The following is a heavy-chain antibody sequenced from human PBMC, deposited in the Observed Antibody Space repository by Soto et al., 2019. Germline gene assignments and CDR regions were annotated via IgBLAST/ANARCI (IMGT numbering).Heavy chain of an antibody. CDR3: AKDHYYGSPADHWYFAL. D-gene: IGHD3-10*01. CDR1: GFTFSSYA. V-gene: IGHV3-23*01. Sequence: EVQLLESGGGLVQPGGSLRLSCAASGFTFSSYAMSWVRQAPGKGLEWVSAISGSGGSTYYADSVKGRFTISRDNSKNTLYLQMNSLRAEDTAVYYCAKDHYYGSPADHWYFALWGRGTLVTVSS. CDR2: ISGSGGST. J-gene: IGHJ2*01.